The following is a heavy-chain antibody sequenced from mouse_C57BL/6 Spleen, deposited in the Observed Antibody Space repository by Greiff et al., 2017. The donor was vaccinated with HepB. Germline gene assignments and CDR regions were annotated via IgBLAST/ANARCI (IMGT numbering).Heavy chain of an antibody. V-gene: IGHV5-6*01. CDR3: ARRGHYYGSSSHFDY. J-gene: IGHJ2*01. Sequence: EVQVVESGGDLVKPGGSLKLSCAASGFTFSSYGMSWVRQTPDKRLEWVATISSGGSYTYYPDSVKGRFTISRDNAKNTLYLQMSSLKSEDTAMYYCARRGHYYGSSSHFDYWGQGTTLTVSS. CDR2: ISSGGSYT. CDR1: GFTFSSYG. D-gene: IGHD1-1*01.